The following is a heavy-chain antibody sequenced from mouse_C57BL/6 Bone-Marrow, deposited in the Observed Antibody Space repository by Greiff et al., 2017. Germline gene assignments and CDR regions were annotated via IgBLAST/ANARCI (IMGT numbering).Heavy chain of an antibody. CDR2: IDPSDSYT. D-gene: IGHD2-4*01. J-gene: IGHJ4*01. V-gene: IGHV1-69*01. CDR1: GYTFTSYW. CDR3: ARFDYDEVYYAMDY. Sequence: QVQLQQPGAELVMPGASVKLSCKASGYTFTSYWMHWVKQRPGQGLEWIGEIDPSDSYTNYNQKFKGKSTLTVEKSSSTAYMQLSSLTSEDSAVDYCARFDYDEVYYAMDYWGQGTSVTVSS.